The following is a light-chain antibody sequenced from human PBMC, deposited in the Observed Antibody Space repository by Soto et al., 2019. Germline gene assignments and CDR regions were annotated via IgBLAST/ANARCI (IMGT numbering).Light chain of an antibody. V-gene: IGLV2-14*03. Sequence: QSALTQPASVSGSPGQSITISCTGTSSDVGGYSYVSWYQHHPGKAPKLMIYDVSDRPSGVSNRFSGSKSGNTASLTISGLQAEDEADYYCTSYTRGSTVVFGGGTKVTVL. CDR1: SSDVGGYSY. CDR3: TSYTRGSTVV. J-gene: IGLJ2*01. CDR2: DVS.